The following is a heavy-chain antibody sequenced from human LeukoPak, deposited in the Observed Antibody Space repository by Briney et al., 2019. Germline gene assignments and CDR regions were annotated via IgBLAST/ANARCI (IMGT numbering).Heavy chain of an antibody. CDR1: AFTFRSFD. D-gene: IGHD1-14*01. J-gene: IGHJ4*02. CDR3: ARARWNHDY. CDR2: ISSSGNTF. V-gene: IGHV3-48*03. Sequence: GGSLRLYCAASAFTFRSFDMNWVRQAPGKGREWVSHISSSGNTFYYAVSVKGPFTSSRHNAKNSLYLQTNSLRPEHMSVYYCARARWNHDYWRQGTLLSVPT.